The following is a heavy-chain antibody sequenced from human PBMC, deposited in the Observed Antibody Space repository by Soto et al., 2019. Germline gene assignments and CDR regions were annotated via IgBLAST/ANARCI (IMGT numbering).Heavy chain of an antibody. V-gene: IGHV1-69*01. Sequence: QVQLVQSGAEVKKPGYSVKVSCKASGGTFSSYAISWVRQAPGQGLEWMGGIIPIFGTANYAQKFQGRVTITADESTSTAYMGLSSLRSEDTAVYYCARGGELAVRGAGAFDIWGQGTMVTVSS. CDR3: ARGGELAVRGAGAFDI. D-gene: IGHD3-10*01. J-gene: IGHJ3*02. CDR2: IIPIFGTA. CDR1: GGTFSSYA.